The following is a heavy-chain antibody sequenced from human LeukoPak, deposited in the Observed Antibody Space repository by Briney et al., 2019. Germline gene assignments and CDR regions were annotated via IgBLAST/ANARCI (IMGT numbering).Heavy chain of an antibody. D-gene: IGHD3-16*01. Sequence: ASVKVSCKASEYTFTSYYMHWVRQAPGQGLEWMGIINPSGGSTSYAQKFQGRVTMTRDTSTSTVYMELSSLRSEDTAVYYCAREGGAMQEKYYYYYGMDVWGKGTTVTVSS. CDR3: AREGGAMQEKYYYYYGMDV. V-gene: IGHV1-46*01. J-gene: IGHJ6*04. CDR2: INPSGGST. CDR1: EYTFTSYY.